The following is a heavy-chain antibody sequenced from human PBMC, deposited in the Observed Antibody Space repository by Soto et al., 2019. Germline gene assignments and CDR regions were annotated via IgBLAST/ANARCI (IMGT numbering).Heavy chain of an antibody. J-gene: IGHJ2*01. CDR3: AKELVVGGFGDWYFDL. Sequence: QVQLVESGGGVVQPGRSLRLSCAASGFTFSSYGMHWVRQAPGKGLEWVAVISYDGSNKYYADSVKGRFTISRDNSKSTLYRQMNSLRAEATAVYYCAKELVVGGFGDWYFDLWGRGTRVTVSS. CDR2: ISYDGSNK. D-gene: IGHD3-10*01. CDR1: GFTFSSYG. V-gene: IGHV3-30*18.